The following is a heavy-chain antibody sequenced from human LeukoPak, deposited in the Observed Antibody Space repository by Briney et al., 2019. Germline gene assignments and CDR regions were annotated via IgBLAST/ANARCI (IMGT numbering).Heavy chain of an antibody. Sequence: PSETLSLTCTVSGGSISSSSYYWGWIRQPPGKGLEWIGEIYHSGSTNYNPSLKSRVTISVDKSKNQFSLKLSSVTAADTAVYYCASGRGDEGYGIDYWGQGTLVTVSS. J-gene: IGHJ4*02. D-gene: IGHD5-18*01. V-gene: IGHV4-39*07. CDR1: GGSISSSSYY. CDR3: ASGRGDEGYGIDY. CDR2: IYHSGST.